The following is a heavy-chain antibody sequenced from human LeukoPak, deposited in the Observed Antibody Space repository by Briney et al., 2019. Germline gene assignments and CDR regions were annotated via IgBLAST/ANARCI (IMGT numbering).Heavy chain of an antibody. CDR2: IYYSEST. CDR3: VRGRCRNSGCRPYFDY. D-gene: IGHD3-22*01. V-gene: IGHV4-59*01. CDR1: GDSISNYY. J-gene: IGHJ4*02. Sequence: SETLSLNCTVSGDSISNYYWSWIRQPPGKGLEWIGYIYYSESTNYNPSLKSRVTISTDTSKSQFSLNLRSVTAEDTGIYYCVRGRCRNSGCRPYFDYWGQGTQVTVSS.